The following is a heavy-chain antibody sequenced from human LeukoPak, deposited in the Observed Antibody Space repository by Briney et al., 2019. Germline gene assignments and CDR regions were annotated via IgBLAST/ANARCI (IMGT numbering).Heavy chain of an antibody. CDR3: ARDSGGYCSGGSCYSDY. CDR2: IYYSGST. Sequence: SQTLSLTCTVSGGSISNGDYYLSWIRLPPGKGLEWIGYIYYSGSTYYNPSLKSRVTISVDTSKNQFSLKLSSVTAADTAVYYCARDSGGYCSGGSCYSDYWGQGTLVTVSS. V-gene: IGHV4-30-4*08. J-gene: IGHJ4*02. CDR1: GGSISNGDYY. D-gene: IGHD2-15*01.